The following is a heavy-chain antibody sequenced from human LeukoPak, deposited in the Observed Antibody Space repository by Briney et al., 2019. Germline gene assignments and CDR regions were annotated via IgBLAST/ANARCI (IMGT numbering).Heavy chain of an antibody. D-gene: IGHD6-19*01. CDR2: IYYSGST. Sequence: PSETLSLTCTVSGGSISSYYWSWIRQPPGKGLGWIGYIYYSGSTNYNPSLKSRVTISVDTSKNQFSLKLSSVTAADTAVYYCARDRSSGWFDYWGQGTLVTVSS. J-gene: IGHJ4*02. CDR3: ARDRSSGWFDY. CDR1: GGSISSYY. V-gene: IGHV4-59*01.